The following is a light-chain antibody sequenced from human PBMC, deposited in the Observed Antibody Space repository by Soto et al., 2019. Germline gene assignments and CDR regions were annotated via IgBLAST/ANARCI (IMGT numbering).Light chain of an antibody. CDR3: YSYAGSTVLYV. CDR1: SSDIGNYNL. Sequence: QSVLTQPASVSGSPGQSITNSCTGTSSDIGNYNLVSWYQQHPGKAPKLMIYEVSKRPSGVSDRFSGSKSGNTASLTISGLQPEDEADYYCYSYAGSTVLYVFGTGTKVTVL. J-gene: IGLJ1*01. V-gene: IGLV2-23*02. CDR2: EVS.